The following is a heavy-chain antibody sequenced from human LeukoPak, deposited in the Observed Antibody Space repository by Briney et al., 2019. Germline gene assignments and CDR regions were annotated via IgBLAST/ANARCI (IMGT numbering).Heavy chain of an antibody. Sequence: SETLSLTCAVYGGSFSGYYWSWIRQPPGKGLEWIGEINHSGSTNYNPSLKSRVTISVDTSKNQFSLKLSFVSAADTAVFYCARGRYSKPLDYWGQGTLVTVSS. D-gene: IGHD6-13*01. V-gene: IGHV4-34*01. CDR1: GGSFSGYY. CDR3: ARGRYSKPLDY. CDR2: INHSGST. J-gene: IGHJ4*02.